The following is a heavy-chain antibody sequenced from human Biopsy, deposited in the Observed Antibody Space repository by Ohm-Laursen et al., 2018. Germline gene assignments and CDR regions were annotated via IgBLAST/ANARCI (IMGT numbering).Heavy chain of an antibody. J-gene: IGHJ4*02. CDR3: ATAASAPPYFDL. Sequence: SLRLSCSASGVTLSGYAMNWVRQAPGKGLEWVSSITGGGNYINYADSVRGRFTISRDNSKNSVYLVMSSLRAEDTAVYFCATAASAPPYFDLWGRGTVVTVSS. V-gene: IGHV3-21*06. CDR2: ITGGGNYI. D-gene: IGHD6-13*01. CDR1: GVTLSGYA.